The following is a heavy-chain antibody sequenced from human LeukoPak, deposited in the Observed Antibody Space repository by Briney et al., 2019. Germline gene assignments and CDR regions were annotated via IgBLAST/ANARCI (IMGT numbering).Heavy chain of an antibody. V-gene: IGHV1-2*04. D-gene: IGHD6-13*01. Sequence: GASVKVSCKASGYTFTSYGISWVRQAPGQGLEWMGWINPKSGDTKYAQESQGWVTMTRDTSISTAYIELSRSRSDDTAMYYCARGSPVAAAGTAYFHHWGQGTLVTVSS. CDR1: GYTFTSYG. J-gene: IGHJ1*01. CDR3: ARGSPVAAAGTAYFHH. CDR2: INPKSGDT.